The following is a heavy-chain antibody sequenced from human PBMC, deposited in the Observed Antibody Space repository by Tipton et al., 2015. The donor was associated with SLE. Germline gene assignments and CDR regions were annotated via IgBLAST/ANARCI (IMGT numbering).Heavy chain of an antibody. J-gene: IGHJ5*02. D-gene: IGHD6-13*01. V-gene: IGHV4-38-2*01. CDR1: GYSISSGYY. CDR3: AKISSSWGRGSFDP. Sequence: GLVKPSETLSLTCAVSGYSISSGYYWGWIRQPPGKGLEWIGSIYHSGSTYYNPSLKSRVTISVDKSKNQFSLKLSSVTAADTAVYYCAKISSSWGRGSFDPWGQGTLVTVSS. CDR2: IYHSGST.